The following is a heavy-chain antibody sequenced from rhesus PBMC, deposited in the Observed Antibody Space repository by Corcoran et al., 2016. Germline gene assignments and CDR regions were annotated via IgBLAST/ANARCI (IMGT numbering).Heavy chain of an antibody. CDR2: ISFYGST. Sequence: QVQLQESGPGLVKPSETLSLTCAVPGGSISSSYYYWSWIRQAPGKGRAWIGYISFYGSTTYNAPLKSRVTISRDTSKNQFSLKLSSVTAADTAVYYCARLDDNSLDVWGRGLLVTVSS. J-gene: IGHJ5-2*02. CDR3: ARLDDNSLDV. D-gene: IGHD3-9*01. CDR1: GGSISSSYYY. V-gene: IGHV4-122*02.